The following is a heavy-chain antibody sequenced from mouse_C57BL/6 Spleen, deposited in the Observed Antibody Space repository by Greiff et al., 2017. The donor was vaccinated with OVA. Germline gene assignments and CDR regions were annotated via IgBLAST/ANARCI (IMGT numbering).Heavy chain of an antibody. CDR3: ARCAYGNGCWYYGV. Sequence: EVQLQQSGPELVKPGASVKISCKASGYTFTDYYMNWVKQSHGKSLEWIGDINPNNGGTSYNQKFKGKATLTVDTSSSTAYMELRSLTSEDSAVEYCARCAYGNGCWYYGVWGTGTTVTVSS. J-gene: IGHJ1*03. V-gene: IGHV1-26*01. CDR1: GYTFTDYY. CDR2: INPNNGGT. D-gene: IGHD1-1*01.